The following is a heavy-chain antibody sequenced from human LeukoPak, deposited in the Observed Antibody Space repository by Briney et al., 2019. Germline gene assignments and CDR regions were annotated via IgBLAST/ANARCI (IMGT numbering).Heavy chain of an antibody. J-gene: IGHJ6*03. Sequence: ASVKVSCKASGYTFTSYGISWVRQAPGQGLEWMGWISAYNGNTNYAQKLQGRVTMTTDTSTSTAYMELRSLRSDDTAVYYCARTLSSRLGSVTGITIFGVEDYYYYMDVWGKGTTVTVSS. D-gene: IGHD3-3*01. CDR2: ISAYNGNT. CDR3: ARTLSSRLGSVTGITIFGVEDYYYYMDV. CDR1: GYTFTSYG. V-gene: IGHV1-18*01.